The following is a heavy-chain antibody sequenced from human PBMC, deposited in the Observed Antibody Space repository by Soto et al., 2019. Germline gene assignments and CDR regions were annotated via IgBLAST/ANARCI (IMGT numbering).Heavy chain of an antibody. V-gene: IGHV3-48*01. D-gene: IGHD6-19*01. Sequence: PGGSLRLSCAASGFTFISYSMNWVRQAPGKGLEWVSYISSSSSTIYYADSVKGRFTISRDNAKNSLYLQMNSLRAEDTAVYYCARERAGIAVAKGWFDPWGQGTLVTV. CDR3: ARERAGIAVAKGWFDP. CDR2: ISSSSSTI. J-gene: IGHJ5*02. CDR1: GFTFISYS.